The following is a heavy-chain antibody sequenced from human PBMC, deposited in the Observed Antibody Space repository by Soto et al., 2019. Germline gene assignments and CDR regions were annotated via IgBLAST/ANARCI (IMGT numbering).Heavy chain of an antibody. J-gene: IGHJ4*02. V-gene: IGHV4-39*01. D-gene: IGHD1-26*01. CDR2: VYYNGNT. Sequence: SETPSLTCTVSGGSTSSSSYQWVWIRQPPGKGLEWIGNVYYNGNTYYKASLKSRVTISVDTSNNQFSLKVKSVTAADTAVYYCARLSGSYNDRYFDYWGQGTLVTVSS. CDR3: ARLSGSYNDRYFDY. CDR1: GGSTSSSSYQ.